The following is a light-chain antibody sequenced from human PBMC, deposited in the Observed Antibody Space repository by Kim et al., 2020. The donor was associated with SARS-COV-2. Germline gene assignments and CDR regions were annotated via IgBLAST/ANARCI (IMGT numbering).Light chain of an antibody. CDR3: QQYGSSPPQV. CDR2: GAS. V-gene: IGKV3-20*01. Sequence: ETALTQSPGTLSLSPGERATLSCRASQSVSSNYLAWYQQKPGQAPRPLIYGASSRATGIPDRFSGSGSGTDFTLTISRLEPEDFAMYYCQQYGSSPPQVFGQGTKVDIK. J-gene: IGKJ1*01. CDR1: QSVSSNY.